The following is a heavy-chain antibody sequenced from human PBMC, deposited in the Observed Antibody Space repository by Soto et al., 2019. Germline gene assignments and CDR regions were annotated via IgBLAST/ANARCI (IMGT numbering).Heavy chain of an antibody. J-gene: IGHJ6*02. D-gene: IGHD6-6*01. CDR1: GGSISGDYYY. V-gene: IGHV4-31*03. CDR3: ARVYLSARESNYFFYYGMGV. Sequence: QVHLQESGPGLVESSQTLSLTCTVSGGSISGDYYYWSWIRQHPGKGLEWLGLIFYRGNAAYNPSLNRRPTLSGDTSKGQFSLKLNSVTAADTAIYYCARVYLSARESNYFFYYGMGVWGQGTVVTVS. CDR2: IFYRGNA.